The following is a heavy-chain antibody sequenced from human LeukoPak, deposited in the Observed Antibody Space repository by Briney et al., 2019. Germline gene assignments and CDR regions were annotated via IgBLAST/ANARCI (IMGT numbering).Heavy chain of an antibody. Sequence: PGGSLRLSCAASGFTFSSYAMSRVRQAPGKGLEWVSAISGSGGSTYYADSVKGRFTISRDNSKNTLYLQVNSLRAEDTAVYYCAKARGGYDSYFDYWGQGTLVTVSS. CDR3: AKARGGYDSYFDY. V-gene: IGHV3-23*01. CDR2: ISGSGGST. D-gene: IGHD5-12*01. J-gene: IGHJ4*02. CDR1: GFTFSSYA.